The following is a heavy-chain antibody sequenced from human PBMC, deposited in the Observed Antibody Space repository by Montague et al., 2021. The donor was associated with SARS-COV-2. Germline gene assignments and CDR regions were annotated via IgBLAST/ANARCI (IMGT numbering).Heavy chain of an antibody. CDR1: GFTFRDYG. J-gene: IGHJ3*01. CDR3: ARALRRLGELRDVFDL. V-gene: IGHV3-20*04. CDR2: ISENGVST. Sequence: SLRLSCAASGFTFRDYGMSWVRQAPGKGLEWVSVISENGVSTGYADSVKGRVTISRDNAKNSLYLQMKSLRAEDTALYYFARALRRLGELRDVFDLWGQGTLVTVSS. D-gene: IGHD3-16*01.